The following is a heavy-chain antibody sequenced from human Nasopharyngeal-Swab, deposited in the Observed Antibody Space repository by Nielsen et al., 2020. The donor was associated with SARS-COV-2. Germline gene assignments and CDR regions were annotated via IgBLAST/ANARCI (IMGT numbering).Heavy chain of an antibody. D-gene: IGHD3-10*01. CDR3: ARGVTYYGSGSYFLSYYYYYMDV. CDR1: GFTFSSYW. V-gene: IGHV3-7*03. J-gene: IGHJ6*03. CDR2: IKQDGSEK. Sequence: ESLKISCPASGFTFSSYWMSWVRQAPGKGLEWVANIKQDGSEKYYVDSVKGRFTISRDNAKNSLYLQMNSLRAEDTAVYYCARGVTYYGSGSYFLSYYYYYMDVWGKGTTVTVSS.